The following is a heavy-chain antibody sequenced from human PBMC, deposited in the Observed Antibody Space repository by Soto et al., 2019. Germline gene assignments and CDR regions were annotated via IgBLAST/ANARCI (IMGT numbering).Heavy chain of an antibody. D-gene: IGHD6-6*01. V-gene: IGHV1-2*02. J-gene: IGHJ4*02. Sequence: QVQLMQSGAEVRKPGASVKVSCKATGYSFTAYYTHWVRQAPGQGLEWLGWMNPNSGDSNYAQQFQGRVTMTRDTSISTAYMELRRLTFDDTAVYYCTSDGGYSSSSGLLSYWGQGTLVTVSS. CDR3: TSDGGYSSSSGLLSY. CDR2: MNPNSGDS. CDR1: GYSFTAYY.